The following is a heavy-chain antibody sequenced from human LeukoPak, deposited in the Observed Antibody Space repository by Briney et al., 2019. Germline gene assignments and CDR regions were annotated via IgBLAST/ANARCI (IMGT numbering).Heavy chain of an antibody. CDR1: GFTFGDYA. CDR2: IRSKAYGGTI. CDR3: TRGPIQLWIHNGMDV. J-gene: IGHJ6*02. Sequence: NPARYLSLYCTASGFTFGDYAMSWLRQAPGKGLEWVGFIRSKAYGGTIEYPASVKGRFTISRDDSKSIAYLQMNSLKIEDTALYYCTRGPIQLWIHNGMDVWGQGTTVTVSS. V-gene: IGHV3-49*05. D-gene: IGHD5-18*01.